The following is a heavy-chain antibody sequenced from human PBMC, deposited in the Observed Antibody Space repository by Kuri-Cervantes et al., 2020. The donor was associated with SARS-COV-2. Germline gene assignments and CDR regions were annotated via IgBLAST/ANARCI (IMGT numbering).Heavy chain of an antibody. CDR1: GFTFSSYD. Sequence: GESLKISCAASGFTFSSYDMHWVRQATGKGLEWVSAIGTAGDTYYPGSVKGRFTISRDNSKNTLDLQMNSLRVEDTAVYYCARDALTISTFGVVQDFYYYYGMDVWGQGTTVTVSS. D-gene: IGHD3-3*01. CDR3: ARDALTISTFGVVQDFYYYYGMDV. V-gene: IGHV3-13*01. J-gene: IGHJ6*02. CDR2: IGTAGDT.